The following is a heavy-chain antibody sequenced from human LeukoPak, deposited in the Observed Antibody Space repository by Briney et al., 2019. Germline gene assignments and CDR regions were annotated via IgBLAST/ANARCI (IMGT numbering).Heavy chain of an antibody. CDR3: ARLRDGYKES. Sequence: GESLKTSCKGSGYSFTNYWIGWARQTPGKGLEWMGIIYPGDSDTRYSPSFQGQVTISADKFISTAYLQWSSLKASDSAMYYCARLRDGYKESWGQGTLVTVSS. D-gene: IGHD5-24*01. V-gene: IGHV5-51*01. CDR2: IYPGDSDT. CDR1: GYSFTNYW. J-gene: IGHJ5*02.